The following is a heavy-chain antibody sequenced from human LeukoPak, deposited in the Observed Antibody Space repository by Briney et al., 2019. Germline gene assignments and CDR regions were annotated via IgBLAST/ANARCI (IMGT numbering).Heavy chain of an antibody. CDR1: GGSFSGYY. CDR2: INHSGST. Sequence: SETLSLTCAVYGGSFSGYYWSWIRQPPGKGLEWIGEINHSGSTNYIPSLKSRVTISVDTSKNQFSLKLSSVTAADTAVYYCARQSPITGTAGYWFDPWGQGTLVTVSS. V-gene: IGHV4-34*01. D-gene: IGHD1-7*01. CDR3: ARQSPITGTAGYWFDP. J-gene: IGHJ5*02.